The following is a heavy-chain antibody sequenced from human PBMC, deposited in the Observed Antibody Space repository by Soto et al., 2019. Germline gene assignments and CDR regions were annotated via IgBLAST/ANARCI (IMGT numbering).Heavy chain of an antibody. V-gene: IGHV4-30-4*01. CDR3: ARGRRVLMVYAIHYYGMDV. CDR1: GGSISSGDYY. Sequence: SETLSLTCTVSGGSISSGDYYWSWIRQPPGKGLEWIGYIYYSGSTYYNPSLKSRVTISVDTSKNQFSLKLSSVTAADTAVYYCARGRRVLMVYAIHYYGMDVWGQGTTVTVSS. D-gene: IGHD2-8*01. J-gene: IGHJ6*02. CDR2: IYYSGST.